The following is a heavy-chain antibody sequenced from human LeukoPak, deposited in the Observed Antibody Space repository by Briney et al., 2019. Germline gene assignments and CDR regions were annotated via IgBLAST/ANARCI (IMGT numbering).Heavy chain of an antibody. CDR3: ARGQGTSYYYYMDV. Sequence: GGSLRLSCAASEFTFNKHVMSWVRQAPGKGLEWVSAISDGGDNTYYADSVKGRFTISRDNSKNTLFLQMNSLRADDTAVYYCARGQGTSYYYYMDVWGKGTTVTVSS. D-gene: IGHD3-10*01. CDR2: ISDGGDNT. V-gene: IGHV3-23*01. CDR1: EFTFNKHV. J-gene: IGHJ6*03.